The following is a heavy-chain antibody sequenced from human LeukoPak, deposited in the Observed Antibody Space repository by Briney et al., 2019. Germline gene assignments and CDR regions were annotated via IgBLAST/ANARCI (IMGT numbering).Heavy chain of an antibody. D-gene: IGHD6-6*01. J-gene: IGHJ6*03. Sequence: PSETLSLTCAVYGGSFSGYYWSWIRQPPGKGLEWIGEINHSGSTNYNPSLKSRVTISVDKSKNQFSLKLSSVTAADTAVYYCARVGPVQQLVSYYYYMDVWGKGTTVTVSS. CDR1: GGSFSGYY. CDR2: INHSGST. CDR3: ARVGPVQQLVSYYYYMDV. V-gene: IGHV4-34*01.